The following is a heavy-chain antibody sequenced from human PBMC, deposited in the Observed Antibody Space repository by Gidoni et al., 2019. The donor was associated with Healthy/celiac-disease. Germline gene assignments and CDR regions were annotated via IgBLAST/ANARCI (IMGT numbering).Heavy chain of an antibody. CDR3: ARLGYCSGGSCNTGSFDY. Sequence: QLQLQESGPGLVKPSETLSLTCTVSGGSISSSSYYWGWIRQPPGKGLEWIGSIYYSGSTYYNPSLKSRVTISVDTSKNQFSLKLSSGTAADTAVYYCARLGYCSGGSCNTGSFDYWGQGTLVTVSS. CDR1: GGSISSSSYY. CDR2: IYYSGST. D-gene: IGHD2-15*01. V-gene: IGHV4-39*01. J-gene: IGHJ4*02.